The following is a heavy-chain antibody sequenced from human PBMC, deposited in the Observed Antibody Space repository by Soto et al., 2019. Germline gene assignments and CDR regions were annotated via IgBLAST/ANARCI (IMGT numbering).Heavy chain of an antibody. J-gene: IGHJ5*02. CDR3: ARGCVRPYYYGSGSYYKKANNWFDP. D-gene: IGHD3-10*01. Sequence: QVQLQQWGAGLLKPSETLSLTCAVYGGSFSGYYWSWIRQPPGKGLEWIGEINHSGSTNYNPSLKRRVTISVDTSKNQFSLKLSSVTAADTAVYYCARGCVRPYYYGSGSYYKKANNWFDPWGQGTLVTVSS. V-gene: IGHV4-34*01. CDR1: GGSFSGYY. CDR2: INHSGST.